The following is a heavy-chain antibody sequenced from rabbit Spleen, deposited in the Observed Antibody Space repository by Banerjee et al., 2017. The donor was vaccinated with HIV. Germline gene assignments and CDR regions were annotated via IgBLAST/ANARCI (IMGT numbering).Heavy chain of an antibody. D-gene: IGHD6-1*01. CDR2: INIVTGKS. V-gene: IGHV1S45*01. CDR1: GVSLNDKDV. CDR3: ARGSYVTRLDL. Sequence: EQLEESGGGLVKPEGSLTLTCKASGVSLNDKDVMCWVRQAPGKGLEWIACINIVTGKSVYASWAKGRFTISKTSSTTVTLQMTSLTAADTATYFCARGSYVTRLDLWGPGTLVTVS. J-gene: IGHJ3*01.